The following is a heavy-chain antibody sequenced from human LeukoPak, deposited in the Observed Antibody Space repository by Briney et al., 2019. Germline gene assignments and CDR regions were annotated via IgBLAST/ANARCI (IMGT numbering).Heavy chain of an antibody. CDR2: ISGSGGST. D-gene: IGHD1-26*01. CDR3: ATDSGSRTPVY. Sequence: GGSLRLSCAASGFTFSSYAMSWVRQAPGKGLEWVSAISGSGGSTYYADSVKGRFTISRDNSKNTLYLQMNSLRAEDAAVYYCATDSGSRTPVYWGQGTLVTVSS. V-gene: IGHV3-23*01. CDR1: GFTFSSYA. J-gene: IGHJ4*02.